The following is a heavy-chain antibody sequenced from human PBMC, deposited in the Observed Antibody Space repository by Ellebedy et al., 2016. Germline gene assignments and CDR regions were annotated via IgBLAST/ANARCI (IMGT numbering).Heavy chain of an antibody. J-gene: IGHJ4*02. CDR2: FDYSGSA. CDR3: ARGRRSHDQFAPFDF. CDR1: GGSINVYY. Sequence: SETLSLTCTVSGGSINVYYWSWIWQTPGRGLEWIGYFDYSGSANYNPSLKSRVTISGDPSKNQFSLKLRSVTAADTALYYCARGRRSHDQFAPFDFWGQGILVTVST. D-gene: IGHD2-15*01. V-gene: IGHV4-59*01.